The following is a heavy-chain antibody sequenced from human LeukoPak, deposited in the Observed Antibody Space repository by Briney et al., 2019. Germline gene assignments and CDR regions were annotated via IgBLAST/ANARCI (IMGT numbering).Heavy chain of an antibody. Sequence: GGSLRLSCAASGFTFSSYGMHWVRQAPGKGLEWVAVISYDGSNKYYADSVKGRFTISRDNSKNTLYLQMNSLRAEDTAVYYCARVSYDSSGYIDYWGQGTLVTVSS. D-gene: IGHD3-22*01. J-gene: IGHJ4*02. CDR3: ARVSYDSSGYIDY. V-gene: IGHV3-30*03. CDR1: GFTFSSYG. CDR2: ISYDGSNK.